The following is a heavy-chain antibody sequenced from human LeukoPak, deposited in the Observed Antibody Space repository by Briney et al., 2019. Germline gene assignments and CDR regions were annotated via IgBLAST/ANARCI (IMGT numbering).Heavy chain of an antibody. CDR2: IKPDGGET. V-gene: IGHV3-7*03. Sequence: PGGSLRLSCAASGFTFSRYWMHWVRQAPGKGLESVANIKPDGGETYYLGSVEGRFIISRDNAKNSLYLQMDSLRAEDTAIYYCATDLNWPGFWGQGTLVTVSS. J-gene: IGHJ4*02. CDR1: GFTFSRYW. D-gene: IGHD1-1*01. CDR3: ATDLNWPGF.